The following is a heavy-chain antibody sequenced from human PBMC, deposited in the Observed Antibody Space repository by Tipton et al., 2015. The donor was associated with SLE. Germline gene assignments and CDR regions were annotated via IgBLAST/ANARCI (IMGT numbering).Heavy chain of an antibody. V-gene: IGHV4-59*08. Sequence: TLSLTCTVSGASISDYDWTWIRQPPGKGLEWIGYIYYSGSTNYNPSLKSRVTISVDTSKNQFSLKLSSVTAADAAVYYCARLGEDDGVRFYYFDHWGQGNLVAVSS. CDR2: IYYSGST. J-gene: IGHJ4*02. CDR1: GASISDYD. D-gene: IGHD3-3*01. CDR3: ARLGEDDGVRFYYFDH.